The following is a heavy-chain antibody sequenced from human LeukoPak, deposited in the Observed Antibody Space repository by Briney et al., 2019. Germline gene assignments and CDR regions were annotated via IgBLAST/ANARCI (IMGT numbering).Heavy chain of an antibody. CDR2: IYHRGST. V-gene: IGHV4-4*02. CDR3: ARVLLWFGELLYYGMDV. Sequence: SETLPLTCAVSGDSISSSHWWSWVRQPPGKGLEWIGEIYHRGSTNYNPSLKSRVTISVDTSKNQFSLKLSSVTAADTAVYYCARVLLWFGELLYYGMDVWGQGTTVTVSS. J-gene: IGHJ6*02. D-gene: IGHD3-10*01. CDR1: GDSISSSHW.